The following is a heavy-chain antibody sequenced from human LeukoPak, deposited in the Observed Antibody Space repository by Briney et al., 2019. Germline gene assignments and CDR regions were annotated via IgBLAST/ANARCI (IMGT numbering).Heavy chain of an antibody. CDR2: ISGTINQI. V-gene: IGHV3-21*01. J-gene: IGHJ3*02. Sequence: GGSLRLSCAASGFTFSAHNMNWVRQAPGKGLEWVGSISGTINQIDYADSVKGRFSISRDNAKTSLYLQMSSLRAEDTAVYYCAGQTRGSSPFDAFDIWGQGTMVTVSS. D-gene: IGHD3-10*01. CDR3: AGQTRGSSPFDAFDI. CDR1: GFTFSAHN.